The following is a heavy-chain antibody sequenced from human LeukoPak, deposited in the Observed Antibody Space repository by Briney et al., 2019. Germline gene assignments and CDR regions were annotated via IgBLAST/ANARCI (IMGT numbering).Heavy chain of an antibody. J-gene: IGHJ3*02. CDR3: ARRGTTVNAFDI. Sequence: GGSLRLSCAASGFTVSSNYMSWVRQAPGKGLEWVSVFYSGGSTYYADSVKGRFTISRDNSKNTLYLQMNSLRAEDTAVYYCARRGTTVNAFDIWGQGTMVTVSS. V-gene: IGHV3-53*01. CDR1: GFTVSSNY. CDR2: FYSGGST. D-gene: IGHD4-17*01.